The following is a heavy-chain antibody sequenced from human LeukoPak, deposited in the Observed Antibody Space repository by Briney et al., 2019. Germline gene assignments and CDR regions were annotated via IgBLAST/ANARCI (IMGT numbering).Heavy chain of an antibody. CDR2: IIPIFGTA. V-gene: IGHV1-69*06. D-gene: IGHD3-3*01. Sequence: ASVKVSCKASGGTFISYAISWVRQAPGQGLEWMGGIIPIFGTANYAQKFQGRVTITADKSTSTAYMELSSLRSEDTAVYYCARDQERITIFGVPSGGHAFDIWGQGTMVTVSS. CDR3: ARDQERITIFGVPSGGHAFDI. J-gene: IGHJ3*02. CDR1: GGTFISYA.